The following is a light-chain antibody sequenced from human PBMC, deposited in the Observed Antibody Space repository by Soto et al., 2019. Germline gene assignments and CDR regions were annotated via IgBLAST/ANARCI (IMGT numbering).Light chain of an antibody. CDR2: GAS. CDR1: QDIRSS. CDR3: RQDSSWPLT. Sequence: EIVMTQSPATLSVSPGERVTLSCRASQDIRSSLAWYQQKPGQAPRLLIYGASIRATGVPATFSGSGSGTEFTLSISSLQSEHLGVYYCRQDSSWPLTFGGGTKVDI. J-gene: IGKJ4*01. V-gene: IGKV3-15*01.